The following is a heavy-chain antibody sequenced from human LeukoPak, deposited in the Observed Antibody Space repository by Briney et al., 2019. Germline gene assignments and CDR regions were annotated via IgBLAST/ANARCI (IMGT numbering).Heavy chain of an antibody. Sequence: GGSLRLSCAASGFTVSSNYMSWIRQAPGKGLEWVSYISSSGSTIYYADSVKGRFTISRDNAKNSLYLQMNSLRAEDTAVYYCARENIVAPYYYYMDVWGKGTTVTVSS. J-gene: IGHJ6*03. D-gene: IGHD2-15*01. CDR2: ISSSGSTI. V-gene: IGHV3-11*04. CDR3: ARENIVAPYYYYMDV. CDR1: GFTVSSNY.